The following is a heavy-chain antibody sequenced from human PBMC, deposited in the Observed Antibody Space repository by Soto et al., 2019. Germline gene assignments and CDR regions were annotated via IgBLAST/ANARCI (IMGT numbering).Heavy chain of an antibody. CDR2: INAGNGNT. CDR1: GYTFTSYA. Sequence: VASVKVSCKASGYTFTSYAMHWVRQAPGQRLEWMGWINAGNGNTKYSQKFQGRVTITRDTSASTAYMELSSLRSEDTAVYYCARGSLVTGGMWDYYYYMDVWGKGTTVTVSS. CDR3: ARGSLVTGGMWDYYYYMDV. D-gene: IGHD2-21*02. J-gene: IGHJ6*03. V-gene: IGHV1-3*01.